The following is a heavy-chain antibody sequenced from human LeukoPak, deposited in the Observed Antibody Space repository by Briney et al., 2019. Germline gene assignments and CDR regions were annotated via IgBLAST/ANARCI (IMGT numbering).Heavy chain of an antibody. CDR3: ARHIPVSYDAFDL. Sequence: SETLSLTCTVSGGSISSYYWSWIRQPPGKGLEGIGYIYYSGSTNYNPSLKSRVTISVDTSKNQFSLKLSSVTAADTAVYYCARHIPVSYDAFDLWGRGTTVTVSS. D-gene: IGHD6-19*01. J-gene: IGHJ3*01. CDR2: IYYSGST. CDR1: GGSISSYY. V-gene: IGHV4-59*08.